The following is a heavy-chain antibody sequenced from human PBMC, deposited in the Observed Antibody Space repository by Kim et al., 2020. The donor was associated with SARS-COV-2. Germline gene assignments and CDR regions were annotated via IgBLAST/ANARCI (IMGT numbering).Heavy chain of an antibody. CDR2: ISSSGSTI. J-gene: IGHJ3*02. CDR3: ARGTRGVNAFDI. Sequence: GGSLRLSCAASGFTFSSYEMNWVRQAPGKGLEWVSYISSSGSTIYYADSVKGRFTISRDNAKNSLYLQMNSLRAEDTAVYYCARGTRGVNAFDIWGQGTMVTVSS. CDR1: GFTFSSYE. D-gene: IGHD3-10*01. V-gene: IGHV3-48*03.